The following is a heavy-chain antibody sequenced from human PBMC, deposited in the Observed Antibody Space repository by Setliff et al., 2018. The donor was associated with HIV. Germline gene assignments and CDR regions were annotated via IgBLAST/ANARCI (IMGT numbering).Heavy chain of an antibody. Sequence: GASVKVSCKASGYNFSTYALHWVRQAPGQSLEWMGWINVGKGDTKYSQELQGRVTITRDTSANTAYIELSSLRSDDTAVYFCVRGALLAAFDFDYWGQGTLVTVSS. CDR2: INVGKGDT. J-gene: IGHJ4*01. V-gene: IGHV1-3*01. CDR3: VRGALLAAFDFDY. D-gene: IGHD3-10*01. CDR1: GYNFSTYA.